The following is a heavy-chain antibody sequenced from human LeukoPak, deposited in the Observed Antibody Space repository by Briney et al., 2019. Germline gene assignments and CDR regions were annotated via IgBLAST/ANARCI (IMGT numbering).Heavy chain of an antibody. Sequence: GGSLRLSCAACGFTFSSYGMHWVRQAPGKGLEWVAVISYDGSNKYYADSVKGRFTISRDNSKNTLYLQMNSLRAEDTAVYYCAKDLARGGSGSYYYYGMDVWGQGTTVTVSS. J-gene: IGHJ6*02. D-gene: IGHD2-15*01. CDR1: GFTFSSYG. V-gene: IGHV3-30*18. CDR2: ISYDGSNK. CDR3: AKDLARGGSGSYYYYGMDV.